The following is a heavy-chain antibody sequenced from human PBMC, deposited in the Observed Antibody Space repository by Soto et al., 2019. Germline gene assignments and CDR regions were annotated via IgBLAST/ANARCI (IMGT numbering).Heavy chain of an antibody. D-gene: IGHD3-10*01. CDR1: GFTFSNYN. V-gene: IGHV3-21*01. Sequence: YLVESGGGLVEPGGSLRLSCAASGFTFSNYNMNWVRQAPGQGLEWVSSINPDSTYRYYADSMRGRFTISRDNAKDSLYLPMARLRVEDTAAYFCASDPWRWVWIGYSDYWGQGTLVTVSS. CDR3: ASDPWRWVWIGYSDY. CDR2: INPDSTYR. J-gene: IGHJ4*02.